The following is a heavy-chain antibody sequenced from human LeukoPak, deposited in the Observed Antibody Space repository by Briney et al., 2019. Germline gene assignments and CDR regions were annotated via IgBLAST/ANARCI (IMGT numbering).Heavy chain of an antibody. CDR1: GGSISSSSCY. CDR3: ARLPYSSSWFDY. J-gene: IGHJ4*02. D-gene: IGHD6-13*01. Sequence: SETLSLTCTVSGGSISSSSCYWGWIRQPPGKGLEWIGSIYYSGSTYYNPSLKSRVTISVDTSKNQFSLKLSSVTAADTAVYYCARLPYSSSWFDYWGQGTLVTVSS. V-gene: IGHV4-39*01. CDR2: IYYSGST.